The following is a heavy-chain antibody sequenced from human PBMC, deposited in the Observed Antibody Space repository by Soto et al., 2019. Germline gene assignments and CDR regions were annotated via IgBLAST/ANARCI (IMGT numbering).Heavy chain of an antibody. J-gene: IGHJ4*02. CDR1: GGSISSSSYY. CDR2: FYYGGST. D-gene: IGHD2-8*01. Sequence: QLQLQESGPGLVKPSETLSLTCAVSGGSISSSSYYWGWIRQPPGKVLECIGNFYYGGSTYYKPSLQSRVTISVDPSKKHFYMKLSSVTAADPAMYYCARLARYCTNGVCSTFYFDYWGQGTLVTVSS. CDR3: ARLARYCTNGVCSTFYFDY. V-gene: IGHV4-39*02.